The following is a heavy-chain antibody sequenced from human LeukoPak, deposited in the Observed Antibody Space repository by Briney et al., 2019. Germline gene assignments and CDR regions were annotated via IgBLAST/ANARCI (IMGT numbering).Heavy chain of an antibody. D-gene: IGHD1-1*01. J-gene: IGHJ3*02. V-gene: IGHV4-39*07. Sequence: SETLSLTCTVSGGSISSSSYYWGWIRQPPGKGLEWIGSIYYSGSTYYNPSLKSRVTISVDTSKNQFSLKLSSVTAADTAVYYCASITTLLIRGQGTMVTVSS. CDR2: IYYSGST. CDR3: ASITTLLI. CDR1: GGSISSSSYY.